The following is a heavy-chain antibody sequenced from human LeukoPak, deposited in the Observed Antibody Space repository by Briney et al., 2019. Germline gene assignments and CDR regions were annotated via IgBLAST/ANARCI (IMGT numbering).Heavy chain of an antibody. CDR3: ARGPYGSSWYYFDY. J-gene: IGHJ4*02. CDR2: IKQDGSEK. V-gene: IGHV3-7*04. CDR1: GFTFSSYW. Sequence: GGSLRLSCAASGFTFSSYWMSWVRQAPGKGLEWVANIKQDGSEKYYVDSVKGRFTISRDNAKNSLYLQMNSLRAEDTAVCYCARGPYGSSWYYFDYWGQGTLVTVSS. D-gene: IGHD6-13*01.